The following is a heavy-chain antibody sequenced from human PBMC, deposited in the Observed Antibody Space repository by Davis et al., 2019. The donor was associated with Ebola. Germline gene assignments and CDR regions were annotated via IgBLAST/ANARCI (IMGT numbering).Heavy chain of an antibody. J-gene: IGHJ6*02. Sequence: GESLKISCAASAITFSNYGMSWVRQAPGKGLEWVSAISGSGGSTYYADSVKGRFTISRDNSKNTLYLQMNSLRAEDTAVYYCAKGDIVLMVYAIRYYYYGMDVWGQGTTVTVSS. CDR1: AITFSNYG. V-gene: IGHV3-23*01. CDR3: AKGDIVLMVYAIRYYYYGMDV. D-gene: IGHD2-8*01. CDR2: ISGSGGST.